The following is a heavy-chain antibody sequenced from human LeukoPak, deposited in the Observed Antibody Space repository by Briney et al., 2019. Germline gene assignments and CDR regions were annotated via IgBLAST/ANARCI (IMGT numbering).Heavy chain of an antibody. Sequence: GGSLRLPCAASGFTFRSYWMHWVRQAPGKGLVWVSRINSDGSGTSYADSVKDRFTISRDNAKNTLYVQIHSLRAEGTAVYYCARGVGGRAFDIWGQGTMVTVSS. V-gene: IGHV3-74*01. CDR2: INSDGSGT. CDR3: ARGVGGRAFDI. D-gene: IGHD3-10*01. CDR1: GFTFRSYW. J-gene: IGHJ3*02.